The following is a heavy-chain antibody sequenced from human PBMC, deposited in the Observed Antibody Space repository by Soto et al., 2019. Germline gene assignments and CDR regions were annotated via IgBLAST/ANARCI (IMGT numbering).Heavy chain of an antibody. V-gene: IGHV4-38-2*01. Sequence: PSETLSLTCAVSGYSIISGYYLVLVRHPPGKVLEWIGSIYHGGSTYYNPSLNSRVTLSIDMTNNHVSLILNSVTAADTAVYYCARVGPWVPYYYDSSPYTFETWFDPWGQGTLVTVSS. CDR2: IYHGGST. D-gene: IGHD3-22*01. J-gene: IGHJ5*02. CDR3: ARVGPWVPYYYDSSPYTFETWFDP. CDR1: GYSIISGYY.